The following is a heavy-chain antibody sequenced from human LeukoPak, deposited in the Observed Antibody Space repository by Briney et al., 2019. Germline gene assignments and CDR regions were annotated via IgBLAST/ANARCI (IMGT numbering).Heavy chain of an antibody. Sequence: GGSLRLSCVASGFPFRSYWMTWVRQAPGEGREWVANIKQDGSKKSYVDSVKGRFTISRDNAKNSLYLQMNSLRAEDTAIYYCTRVGYIDEGIDYWGQGTLVTVSS. V-gene: IGHV3-7*04. D-gene: IGHD5-24*01. J-gene: IGHJ4*02. CDR1: GFPFRSYW. CDR2: IKQDGSKK. CDR3: TRVGYIDEGIDY.